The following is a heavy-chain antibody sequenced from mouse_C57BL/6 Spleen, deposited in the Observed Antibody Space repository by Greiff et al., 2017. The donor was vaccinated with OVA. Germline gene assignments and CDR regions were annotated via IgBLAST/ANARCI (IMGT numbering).Heavy chain of an antibody. V-gene: IGHV1-54*01. D-gene: IGHD2-3*01. Sequence: QVQLQQSGAELVRPGTSVKVSCKASGYAFTNYLIEWVKQRPGQGLEWIGVLNPGSGGTNYNEKFKGKATLTADKSSSTAYMQLSSLTSEDSAVYFCARFDGYTGFAYWGQGTLVTVSA. CDR3: ARFDGYTGFAY. CDR1: GYAFTNYL. J-gene: IGHJ3*01. CDR2: LNPGSGGT.